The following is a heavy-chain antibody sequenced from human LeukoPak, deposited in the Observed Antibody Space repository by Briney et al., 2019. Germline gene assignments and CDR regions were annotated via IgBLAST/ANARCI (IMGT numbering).Heavy chain of an antibody. J-gene: IGHJ4*02. Sequence: PGRSLRLSCAASGFTFDDYAMHWVRQAPGKGLEWVSGISWNSGSIGYADSVKGRFTISRDNAKNSLYLQMNSLRAEDTALYYCAKGDDLDYWGQGTLVTVSS. D-gene: IGHD1-1*01. CDR2: ISWNSGSI. CDR1: GFTFDDYA. V-gene: IGHV3-9*01. CDR3: AKGDDLDY.